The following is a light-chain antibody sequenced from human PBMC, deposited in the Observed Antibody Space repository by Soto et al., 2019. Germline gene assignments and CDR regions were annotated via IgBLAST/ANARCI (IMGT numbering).Light chain of an antibody. CDR3: AAWVSFLNGKAV. CDR1: SSNIGSNT. CDR2: SNN. V-gene: IGLV1-44*01. Sequence: QSVLTQPPAASGTPGQRVTISCSGSSSNIGSNTVNWYQQLPGTAPKLLIYSNNQRPSGVPDRFSGSKSGTSAFLAISGLQSEDEADYYWAAWVSFLNGKAVFVGGTLLAAL. J-gene: IGLJ7*02.